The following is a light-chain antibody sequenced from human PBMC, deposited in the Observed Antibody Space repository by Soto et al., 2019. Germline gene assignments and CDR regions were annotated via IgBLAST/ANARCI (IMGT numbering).Light chain of an antibody. CDR2: EGS. V-gene: IGLV2-23*03. CDR3: CSSAGSSTFGVDV. Sequence: QSVLTQPASVSGSPGQSVTISCTGTSSDVWSYNLVSWYQQHPGKAPKLMIYEGSKRPSGVSNRFSGSKSGNTASLTISGLQAEDEADYYCCSSAGSSTFGVDVFGPGTKLTVL. CDR1: SSDVWSYNL. J-gene: IGLJ1*01.